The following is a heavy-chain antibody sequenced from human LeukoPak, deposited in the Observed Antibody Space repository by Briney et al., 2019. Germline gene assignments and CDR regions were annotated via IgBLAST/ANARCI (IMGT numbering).Heavy chain of an antibody. D-gene: IGHD6-19*01. V-gene: IGHV3-23*01. J-gene: IGHJ4*02. CDR2: LSGSGGST. CDR1: GFTFSTYA. CDR3: AKKSAGAVDYYFDY. Sequence: GGSLRLSCAASGFTFSTYAMSWVRQAPGEGLEWFSALSGSGGSTYYADSVKGRFTISRDNSKHTLYLQMTSLRSEDTAIYYCAKKSAGAVDYYFDYWGQGTLVTVSS.